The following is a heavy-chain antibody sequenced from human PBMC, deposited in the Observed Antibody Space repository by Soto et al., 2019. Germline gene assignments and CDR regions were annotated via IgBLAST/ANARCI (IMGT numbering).Heavy chain of an antibody. D-gene: IGHD3-10*01. V-gene: IGHV1-3*01. Sequence: QVQLVQSGAEVKKPGASVKVSCKASGYTFTSYAMHWVRQAPGQRLEWMGGINAGNGNTKYSQKFQVRVTITRDTSASTVYMELSSLRSEDTAVYYCARDLVPSGYYYYGMAVWGQGTTVTVAS. CDR2: INAGNGNT. CDR1: GYTFTSYA. CDR3: ARDLVPSGYYYYGMAV. J-gene: IGHJ6*02.